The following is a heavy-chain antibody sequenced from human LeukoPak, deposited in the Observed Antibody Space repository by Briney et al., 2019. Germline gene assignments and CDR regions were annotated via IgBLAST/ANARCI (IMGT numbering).Heavy chain of an antibody. J-gene: IGHJ4*02. V-gene: IGHV3-43*02. D-gene: IGHD2-15*01. Sequence: GGSLRLSCAVSGATFNDYAMNSVRQPPGKGLEWGSFISGDGGSTFYADSVKGRFTVSRDNSKNSLYLQMNSLRLGDTALYYCATDCSGNRCYSLWGQGTLVTVSS. CDR3: ATDCSGNRCYSL. CDR1: GATFNDYA. CDR2: ISGDGGST.